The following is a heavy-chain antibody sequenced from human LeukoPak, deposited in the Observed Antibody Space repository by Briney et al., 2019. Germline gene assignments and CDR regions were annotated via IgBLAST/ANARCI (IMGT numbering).Heavy chain of an antibody. Sequence: GGSLRFSCTASGFTFSDYAMSWVRQAPGKGLEWVSTISASGAGTYYTDSVKGRFTISRDNSKNTLYLLMNSLRAEDTAVYYCAKDGQGLTYYFDYWGQGTLVTVSS. CDR1: GFTFSDYA. CDR3: AKDGQGLTYYFDY. V-gene: IGHV3-23*01. D-gene: IGHD3-16*01. J-gene: IGHJ4*02. CDR2: ISASGAGT.